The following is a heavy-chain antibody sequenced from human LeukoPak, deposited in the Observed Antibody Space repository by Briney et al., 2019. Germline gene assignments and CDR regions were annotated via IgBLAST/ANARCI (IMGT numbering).Heavy chain of an antibody. V-gene: IGHV1-24*01. Sequence: ASVKVSCKVSGYTLTELSMHWVRQAPGKGLEWMGGFDPEDGETIYAQKFQGRVTMTEDTSTDTAYMELSSLRSEDTAVYYCASRWELLSNYGAFDIWGQGTMVTVSS. CDR1: GYTLTELS. J-gene: IGHJ3*02. CDR3: ASRWELLSNYGAFDI. CDR2: FDPEDGET. D-gene: IGHD1-26*01.